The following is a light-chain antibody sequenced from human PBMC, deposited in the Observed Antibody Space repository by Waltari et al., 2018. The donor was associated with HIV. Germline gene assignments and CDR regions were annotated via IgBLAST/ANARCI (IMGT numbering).Light chain of an antibody. CDR3: QSYDTSLSGSGV. Sequence: QSVLTQPPSVSGAPGQRVTISCTGSISNIAAGYAVPSYQQLPGTAPRVLIYGNSNRPSGVPDRFSGSKSGTSASLAITGLQAEDEADYYCQSYDTSLSGSGVFGGGTKLTVL. CDR1: ISNIAAGYA. CDR2: GNS. V-gene: IGLV1-40*01. J-gene: IGLJ2*01.